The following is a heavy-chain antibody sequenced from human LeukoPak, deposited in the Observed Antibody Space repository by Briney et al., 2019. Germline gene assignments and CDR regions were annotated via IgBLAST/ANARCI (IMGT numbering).Heavy chain of an antibody. Sequence: SETLSLTCTVSGCSISSSTYYWGWLRQPPGKGLEWIGSIYYSGSTYYNPSLKSRVTISVDTSKNQFSLKLSSVAAADTAVYYCARGPRWLQDYFNYWGQGTLVTVSS. CDR1: GCSISSSTYY. CDR2: IYYSGST. D-gene: IGHD5-24*01. J-gene: IGHJ4*02. CDR3: ARGPRWLQDYFNY. V-gene: IGHV4-39*07.